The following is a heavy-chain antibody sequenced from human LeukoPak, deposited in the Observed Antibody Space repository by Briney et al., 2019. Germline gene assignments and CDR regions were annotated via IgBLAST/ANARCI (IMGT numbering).Heavy chain of an antibody. CDR3: ARSRIGGWTDY. CDR1: GFTFSDYW. Sequence: PGGSLRLSCAASGFTFSDYWMHWVRQAPGKGLVWVSRIKTDGRSTNYADSVKGRFTISRDNAKNTLYLQMNSLRAEDTAVYYCARSRIGGWTDYWGQGTLVTVSS. D-gene: IGHD6-19*01. V-gene: IGHV3-74*01. J-gene: IGHJ4*02. CDR2: IKTDGRST.